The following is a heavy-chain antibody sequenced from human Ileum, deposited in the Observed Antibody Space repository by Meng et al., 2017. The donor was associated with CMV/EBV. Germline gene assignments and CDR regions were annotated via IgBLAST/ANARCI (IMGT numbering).Heavy chain of an antibody. CDR2: IHPTGTT. CDR1: GGSLLSYY. V-gene: IGHV4-4*07. CDR3: ARAAARGVPVDL. Sequence: RIQDSGQSTMPPSVTLSLPCTVTGGSLLSYYWTWIRQPAGKGLEWIGRIHPTGTTDDNPSLRSRVSMSLDKSKNQFSLKLTSVTAADTAVYYCARAAARGVPVDLWGQGTLVTVSS. D-gene: IGHD3-10*01. J-gene: IGHJ5*02.